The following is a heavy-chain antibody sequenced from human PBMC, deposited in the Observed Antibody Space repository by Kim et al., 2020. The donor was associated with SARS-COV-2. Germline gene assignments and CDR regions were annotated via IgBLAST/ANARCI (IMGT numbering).Heavy chain of an antibody. CDR1: GFTFSSYA. CDR3: AKTRTRSNYDFWSGYY. V-gene: IGHV3-23*01. Sequence: GGSLRLSCAASGFTFSSYAMSWVRQAPGKGLEWVSAISGSGGSTYYADSVKGRFTISRDNSKNTLYLQMNSLRPEDTAVYYCAKTRTRSNYDFWSGYYWGQGTLVTVSS. J-gene: IGHJ4*02. CDR2: ISGSGGST. D-gene: IGHD3-3*01.